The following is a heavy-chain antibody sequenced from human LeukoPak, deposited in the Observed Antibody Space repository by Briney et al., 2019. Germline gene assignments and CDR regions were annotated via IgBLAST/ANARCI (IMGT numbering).Heavy chain of an antibody. CDR3: ARERSSSYDY. V-gene: IGHV3-11*05. J-gene: IGHJ4*02. CDR1: GFSFRDRY. Sequence: PGGSLRLSCAATGFSFRDRYMSWIRQAPGKGMEWVAYISPNSDNIHYADSVKGRFTISRDNSKNTLYLQMSSLRAEDTAVYYCARERSSSYDYWGQGTLVTVSS. CDR2: ISPNSDNI. D-gene: IGHD6-13*01.